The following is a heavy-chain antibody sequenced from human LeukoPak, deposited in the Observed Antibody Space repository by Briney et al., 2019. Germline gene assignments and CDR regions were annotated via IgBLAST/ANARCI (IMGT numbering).Heavy chain of an antibody. CDR2: IYTSGST. CDR1: GGSISSGSYY. J-gene: IGHJ4*02. CDR3: ARDRTVTKFDY. Sequence: PSETLSPTCTVSGGSISSGSYYWSWIRQPAGKGLEWIGRIYTSGSTNYNPSLKSRVTISVDTSKNQFSLKLSSVTAADTAVYYCARDRTVTKFDYWGQGTLVTVSS. D-gene: IGHD4-17*01. V-gene: IGHV4-61*02.